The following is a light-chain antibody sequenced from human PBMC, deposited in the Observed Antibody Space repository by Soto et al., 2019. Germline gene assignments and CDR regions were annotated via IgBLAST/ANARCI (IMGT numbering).Light chain of an antibody. CDR1: SSDVGGYNY. CDR3: SSDAGSSNV. Sequence: QSVLTQPPSASGSPGQSVPISCTGTSSDVGGYNYVSWYQQHPGKAPKLMIYEVNKRPSGVPARFSGSKSGNTASLTVSGLQAEDEADYYCSSDAGSSNVFGTGTKLTVL. CDR2: EVN. V-gene: IGLV2-8*01. J-gene: IGLJ1*01.